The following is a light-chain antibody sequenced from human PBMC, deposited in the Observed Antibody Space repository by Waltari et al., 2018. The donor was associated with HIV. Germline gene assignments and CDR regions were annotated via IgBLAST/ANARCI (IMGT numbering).Light chain of an antibody. Sequence: EIVMTQSPATLSVSPGERATLSCRDSQSVSSNLAWYQQKPGQAPRLLNYGAATRATGIPARFSGSGSGTEFTLTISSLQSEDFAVYYCQQYNNWGGTFGQVTKVEIK. J-gene: IGKJ1*01. CDR1: QSVSSN. CDR3: QQYNNWGGT. V-gene: IGKV3-15*01. CDR2: GAA.